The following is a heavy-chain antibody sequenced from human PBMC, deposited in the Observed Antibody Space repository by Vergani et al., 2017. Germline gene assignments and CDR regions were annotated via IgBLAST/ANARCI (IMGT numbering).Heavy chain of an antibody. CDR2: IIPVFGKT. CDR3: ARAMGRLSPIDY. Sequence: QVQLVQSGAEVKKPGSSVKVSCKASGATFKSYTISWVRQVPGQGLEWMGRIIPVFGKTKYAQDFQGRLTITADTSTSTAYMKLTSLRSQDTAVYYCARAMGRLSPIDYWGQGCLVTVS. J-gene: IGHJ4*02. V-gene: IGHV1-69*02. D-gene: IGHD3-16*01. CDR1: GATFKSYT.